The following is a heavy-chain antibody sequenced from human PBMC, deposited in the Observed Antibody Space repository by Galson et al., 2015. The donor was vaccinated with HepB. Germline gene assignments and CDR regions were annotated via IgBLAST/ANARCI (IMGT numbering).Heavy chain of an antibody. Sequence: SLRLSCAASGFTFSSYAMHWVRQAPGKGLEWVAVISYDGSNKYYADSVKGRFTISRDNSKNTLYLQMNSLRAEDTAVYYCARDPGRLRGNYFDYWGQGTLVTVSS. V-gene: IGHV3-30-3*01. D-gene: IGHD4-17*01. CDR1: GFTFSSYA. J-gene: IGHJ4*02. CDR2: ISYDGSNK. CDR3: ARDPGRLRGNYFDY.